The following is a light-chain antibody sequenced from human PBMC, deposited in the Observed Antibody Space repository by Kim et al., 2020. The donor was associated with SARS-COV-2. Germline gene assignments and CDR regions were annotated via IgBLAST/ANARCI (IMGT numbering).Light chain of an antibody. CDR1: QSVSSIY. J-gene: IGKJ2*01. CDR3: QQYGSSPYT. CDR2: GAS. V-gene: IGKV3-20*01. Sequence: LAPGDRATLYGRASQSVSSIYGAWYQGKRGQAPRLRIFGASSRATGIADRLSGSGSGTDFTLTISRLEPEDFAVYYCQQYGSSPYTFGQGTKLE.